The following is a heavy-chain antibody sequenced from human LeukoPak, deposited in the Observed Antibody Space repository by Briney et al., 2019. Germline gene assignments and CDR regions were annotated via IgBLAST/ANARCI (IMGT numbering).Heavy chain of an antibody. CDR2: INHSGST. J-gene: IGHJ3*02. Sequence: PSETLSLTCAVYGVSFSGYYWSWIRQPPGKGLEWIGEINHSGSTNYNPSLKSRVTISVETSKNQFSLKLSSVTAADTAVYYCASQVVTLGPDAFDIWGQGTMVTVSS. CDR1: GVSFSGYY. V-gene: IGHV4-34*01. D-gene: IGHD4-23*01. CDR3: ASQVVTLGPDAFDI.